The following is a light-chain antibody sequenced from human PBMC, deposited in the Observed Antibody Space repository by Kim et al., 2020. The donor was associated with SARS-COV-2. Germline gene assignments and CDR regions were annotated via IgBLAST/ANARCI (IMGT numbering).Light chain of an antibody. Sequence: EMVMTQSPATLSVSPGERATLSCRYSQPISSNFAWYQQRPGQAPRLLIYGPSTRATGIPARFSGSGSGTEFTLTISSLQSEDVAVYYCQHYDNRVTFGGGTKVDIK. CDR1: QPISSN. J-gene: IGKJ4*01. CDR3: QHYDNRVT. CDR2: GPS. V-gene: IGKV3-15*01.